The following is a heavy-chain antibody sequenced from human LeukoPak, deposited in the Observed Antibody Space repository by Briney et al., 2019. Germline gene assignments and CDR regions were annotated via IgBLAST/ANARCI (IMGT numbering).Heavy chain of an antibody. CDR1: GFTFDDYG. J-gene: IGHJ4*02. CDR2: INWNGGST. V-gene: IGHV3-20*04. D-gene: IGHD3-16*01. Sequence: GGSLRLSCAASGFTFDDYGMSWVRQAPGKGLECVSGINWNGGSTGYADSVKGRLTISRDNAKNSLYLQMNSLRAEDTAVYYCAKDYAVGSIDYWGQGTLVTVSS. CDR3: AKDYAVGSIDY.